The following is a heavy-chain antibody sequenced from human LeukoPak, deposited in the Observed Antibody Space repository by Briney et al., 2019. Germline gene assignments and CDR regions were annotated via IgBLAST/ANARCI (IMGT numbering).Heavy chain of an antibody. D-gene: IGHD6-13*01. V-gene: IGHV4-61*02. Sequence: SETLSLTCTVSGGSISSGSYYWSWIRQPAGKGLEWIGRIYTSGSTNYNPSLKSRVTISVDTSKNQFSLKLSSVAAADTAVYYCARTIAATPHYYYMDVWGKGTTVTVSS. CDR1: GGSISSGSYY. CDR3: ARTIAATPHYYYMDV. CDR2: IYTSGST. J-gene: IGHJ6*03.